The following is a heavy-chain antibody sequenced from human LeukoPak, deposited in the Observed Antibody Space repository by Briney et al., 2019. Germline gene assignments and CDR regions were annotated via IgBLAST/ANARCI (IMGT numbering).Heavy chain of an antibody. CDR2: IYYSGST. V-gene: IGHV4-39*07. J-gene: IGHJ4*02. CDR3: ARDLYGSGSYLR. CDR1: GGSISSSSYY. D-gene: IGHD3-10*01. Sequence: PSETLSLTCTVSGGSISSSSYYWGWIRQPPGKGLEWIGSIYYSGSTYYNPSLKSRVTISVDTSKNQFSLKLSSVTAADTAVYYCARDLYGSGSYLRWGQGTLVTVSS.